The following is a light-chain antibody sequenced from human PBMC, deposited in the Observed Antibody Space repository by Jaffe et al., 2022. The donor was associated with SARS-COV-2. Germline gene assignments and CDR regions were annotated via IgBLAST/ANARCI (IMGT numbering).Light chain of an antibody. CDR3: QQYSSYPLT. CDR1: QGISNH. V-gene: IGKV1-16*02. CDR2: AAS. J-gene: IGKJ4*01. Sequence: DIQMTQSPSSLSASVGDRVTITCRASQGISNHLAWFQQQPGKAPKSLIYAASNLQSGVPSKFSGSGSGTDFTLTISSLQPEDFATYYCQQYSSYPLTFGGGTRVEIK.